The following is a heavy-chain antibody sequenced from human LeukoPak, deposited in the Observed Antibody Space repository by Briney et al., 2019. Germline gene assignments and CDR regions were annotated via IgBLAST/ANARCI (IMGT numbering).Heavy chain of an antibody. Sequence: PGGSLRLSCAASGFTFSSYAMSWVRQAPGKGLEWVSAISGSGGSTYYADSVKGRFTISRDNSKNTLYLQMNSLRAEDTAVYYCAKDYLVRGVVIKEGAFDIWGQGTVVTVSS. CDR3: AKDYLVRGVVIKEGAFDI. CDR2: ISGSGGST. CDR1: GFTFSSYA. J-gene: IGHJ3*02. D-gene: IGHD3-10*01. V-gene: IGHV3-23*01.